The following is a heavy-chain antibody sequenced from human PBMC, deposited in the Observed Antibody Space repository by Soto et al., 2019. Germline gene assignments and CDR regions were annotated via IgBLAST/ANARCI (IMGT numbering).Heavy chain of an antibody. CDR3: ARPPFPGCINGVCYPCDH. Sequence: QVQLVQSGAEVKKPGASVKVSCKASGYTFTHYYIHWVRQAPGPGLEWMGMINPSGGSTDYAQKCQGRVTMTTDTSTTTVYMELSSLRSDDTAVYYCARPPFPGCINGVCYPCDHWGQGTLVTVSS. V-gene: IGHV1-46*01. J-gene: IGHJ4*02. D-gene: IGHD2-8*01. CDR2: INPSGGST. CDR1: GYTFTHYY.